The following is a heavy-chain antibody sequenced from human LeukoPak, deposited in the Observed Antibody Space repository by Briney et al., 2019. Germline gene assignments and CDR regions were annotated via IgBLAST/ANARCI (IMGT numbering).Heavy chain of an antibody. V-gene: IGHV4-34*01. CDR1: GGSISSYY. CDR2: INHSGST. Sequence: PSETLSLTCTVSGGSISSYYWSWIRQPPGKGLEWIGEINHSGSTNYNPSLKSRVTISVDTSKNQFSLKLSSVTAADTAVYYCASYAGTRFDYWGQGTLVTVSS. D-gene: IGHD6-13*01. CDR3: ASYAGTRFDY. J-gene: IGHJ4*02.